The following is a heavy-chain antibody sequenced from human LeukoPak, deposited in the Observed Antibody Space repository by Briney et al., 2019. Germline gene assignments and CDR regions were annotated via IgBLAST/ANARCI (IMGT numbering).Heavy chain of an antibody. D-gene: IGHD4-23*01. CDR1: GFTFSSYS. V-gene: IGHV3-21*01. Sequence: GGSLRLSCAASGFTFSSYSMNWVRQAPGKGLEWVSSISSSSSYIYYADSLKGRFTISRDNAKNSLYLQMNSLRAEDTAVYYCSREDELLGASDYWGQGTLVTVSS. CDR2: ISSSSSYI. J-gene: IGHJ4*02. CDR3: SREDELLGASDY.